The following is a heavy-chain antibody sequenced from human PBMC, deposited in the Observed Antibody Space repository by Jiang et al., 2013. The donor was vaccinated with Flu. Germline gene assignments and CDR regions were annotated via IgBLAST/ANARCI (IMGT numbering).Heavy chain of an antibody. V-gene: IGHV3-30*04. CDR3: ARDSDALPQFCSGGSCYSGYFQH. CDR2: VSLDGLSK. CDR1: GFTFSSYA. J-gene: IGHJ1*01. Sequence: VQLVESGGGVVQPGGSLRLSCAASGFTFSSYALHWVRQAPGKGLEWVTVVSLDGLSKYYADSVKGRFTISRDNSKNTVFLQMNSLRAEDTALYYCARDSDALPQFCSGGSCYSGYFQHVGPGHPGHRLL. D-gene: IGHD2-15*01.